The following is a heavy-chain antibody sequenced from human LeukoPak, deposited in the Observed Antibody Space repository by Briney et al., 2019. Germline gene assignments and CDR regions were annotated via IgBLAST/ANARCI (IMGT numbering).Heavy chain of an antibody. CDR1: GFTFSNSA. J-gene: IGHJ5*02. CDR3: ARGWVSPDA. D-gene: IGHD3-16*01. V-gene: IGHV3-21*01. CDR2: INNIASHI. Sequence: PGGSLRLSCAASGFTFSNSAMNWVRQAPGKGLEWVSSINNIASHIYYVDSVRGRFTISRDNAKNSLYLQMNSLRAEDTAVYYCARGWVSPDAWGQGTLVTVSS.